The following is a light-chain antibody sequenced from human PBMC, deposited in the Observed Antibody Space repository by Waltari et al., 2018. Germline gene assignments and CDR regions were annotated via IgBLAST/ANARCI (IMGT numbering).Light chain of an antibody. CDR1: ENTRSSY. Sequence: EIVLTQSPGTRSLSPGESVTLSCRANENTRSSYLACYQQKPGQAPRLLIYGASSRASDIPDRFSGRGSGRGFTLSISSLEPEDSAVYFCQQYGSSSITFGQGTRLEIK. CDR3: QQYGSSSIT. J-gene: IGKJ5*01. CDR2: GAS. V-gene: IGKV3-20*01.